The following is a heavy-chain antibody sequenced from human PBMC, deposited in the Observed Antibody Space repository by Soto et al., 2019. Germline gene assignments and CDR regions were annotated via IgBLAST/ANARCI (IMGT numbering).Heavy chain of an antibody. CDR2: IVPNIGTV. Sequence: QMQLVQSGAEVKKPGSSVKVSCKASGGTLTNFINYPINWVRQAPGQGLEWMGGIVPNIGTVNYAQKFQGRVTITADKSTGTAYMELSILRSADTALYYCARRETGGCLRYFDNLGQGTLVTVSS. J-gene: IGHJ4*02. D-gene: IGHD2-15*01. CDR3: ARRETGGCLRYFDN. V-gene: IGHV1-69*06. CDR1: GGTLTNFINYP.